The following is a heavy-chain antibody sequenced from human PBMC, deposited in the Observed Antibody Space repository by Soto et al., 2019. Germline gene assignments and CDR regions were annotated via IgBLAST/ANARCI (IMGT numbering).Heavy chain of an antibody. CDR1: GGTFSSYA. CDR2: IIPISETT. V-gene: IGHV1-69*01. D-gene: IGHD2-2*01. J-gene: IGHJ6*02. Sequence: QVQLVQSGDEVKKPGSSVKVSCKASGGTFSSYAISWVRQAPGQGLAWMGGIIPISETTNYAQKFQGRVTITADESKSTAYMELSSLRSEDTAVYYCARSQGSSTSLEIYYYYYYGMDVWGQGTTVTVSS. CDR3: ARSQGSSTSLEIYYYYYYGMDV.